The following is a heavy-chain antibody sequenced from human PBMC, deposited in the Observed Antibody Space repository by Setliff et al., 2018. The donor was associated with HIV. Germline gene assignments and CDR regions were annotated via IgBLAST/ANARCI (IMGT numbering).Heavy chain of an antibody. CDR3: ARAGLYRYDY. CDR1: GFSFSSWC. D-gene: IGHD2-2*02. Sequence: GGSLRLSCAASGFSFSSWCMNWVRQAPGKGLEWISYISGSSRTTYYADSVRGRFTISRDNAKSTLYLQMNSLRVEDTAVYYCARAGLYRYDYWGQGALVTVSS. J-gene: IGHJ4*02. CDR2: ISGSSRTT. V-gene: IGHV3-48*04.